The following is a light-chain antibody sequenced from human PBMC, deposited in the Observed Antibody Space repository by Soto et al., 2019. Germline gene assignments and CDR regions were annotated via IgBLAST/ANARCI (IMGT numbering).Light chain of an antibody. Sequence: ERVMTQSPATLSASPGERVTLSCSASQSVASSVAWYQQKPGQAPTLILYGASTTATGFPARCSGSGYGTEFILSISSLKSEAFAVYLCQQYHYWPLTFGQGTRLEIK. CDR1: QSVASS. CDR3: QQYHYWPLT. V-gene: IGKV3-15*01. CDR2: GAS. J-gene: IGKJ5*01.